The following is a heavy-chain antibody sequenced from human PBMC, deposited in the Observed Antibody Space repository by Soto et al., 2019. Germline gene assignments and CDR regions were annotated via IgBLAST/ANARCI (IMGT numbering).Heavy chain of an antibody. J-gene: IGHJ6*02. CDR3: ARNMDYYYGPGSGNGHGF. D-gene: IGHD3-10*01. Sequence: QVQLVQSGAEVKEPGDSVRVSCEASGYTFTAYYIHWVRQAPGQGLEWMGWINPKFGDTTYAQGCQGRVSMTRDMSISTVYMELSTLTSDDTAISYCARNMDYYYGPGSGNGHGFWGQGTTVTVFS. CDR2: INPKFGDT. CDR1: GYTFTAYY. V-gene: IGHV1-2*02.